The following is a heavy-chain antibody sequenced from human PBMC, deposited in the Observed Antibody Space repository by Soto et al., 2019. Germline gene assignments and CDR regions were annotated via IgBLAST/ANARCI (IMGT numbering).Heavy chain of an antibody. D-gene: IGHD2-21*01. Sequence: QVQLVESGGGVVQPGTSLRLACAASGFTLSNIGMQWVRQAPGKGLEWVADISAGGNTKYYADSVKGRFTISRDNSKNTLFLQMNSLRTEDTAVYYCAKESGGERYAAYFDLWGQGTLVTVSA. CDR1: GFTLSNIG. CDR2: ISAGGNTK. V-gene: IGHV3-30*18. J-gene: IGHJ4*02. CDR3: AKESGGERYAAYFDL.